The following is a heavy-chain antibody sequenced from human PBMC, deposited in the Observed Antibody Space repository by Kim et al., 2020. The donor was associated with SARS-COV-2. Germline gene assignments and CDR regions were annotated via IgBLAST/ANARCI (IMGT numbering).Heavy chain of an antibody. J-gene: IGHJ6*02. CDR2: IYHSGST. V-gene: IGHV4-4*02. Sequence: SETLSLTCAVSGGSISSSNWWSWVRQPPGKGLEWIGEIYHSGSTNYNPSLKSRVTISVDKSKNQFSLKLSSVTAADTAVYYCARVPTSYDYVWGSYRNYGMDVWGQGTTVTVSS. D-gene: IGHD3-16*02. CDR1: GGSISSSNW. CDR3: ARVPTSYDYVWGSYRNYGMDV.